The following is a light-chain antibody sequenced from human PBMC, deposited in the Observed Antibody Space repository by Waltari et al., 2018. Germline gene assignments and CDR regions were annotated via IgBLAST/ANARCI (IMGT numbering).Light chain of an antibody. J-gene: IGLJ2*01. CDR3: QVCDRASHMV. CDR1: ELETTT. CDR2: DNV. V-gene: IGLV3-21*04. Sequence: SYVLTQAPSMSVAHGTTHRITWVGSELETTTVHWYQQKPGQAPVLVIYDNVGWPPGIPGRFSGSNSGNTATLTIIRVEAGDEADYSCQVCDRASHMVFGGGTKLTVL.